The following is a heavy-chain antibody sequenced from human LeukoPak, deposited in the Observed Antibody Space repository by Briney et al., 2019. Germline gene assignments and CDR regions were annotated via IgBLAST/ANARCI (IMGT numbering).Heavy chain of an antibody. CDR2: INHSGST. J-gene: IGHJ4*02. Sequence: SETLSLTCAVYGGSFSGYYWSWIRQPPGKGLEWIGEINHSGSTNYNPSLKSRVTISVDTSKNQFSLKLSSVTAADTAVYYCARGRGFSISWYYYGSGSYYAPPAYFDYWGQGTLVTVSS. V-gene: IGHV4-34*01. CDR3: ARGRGFSISWYYYGSGSYYAPPAYFDY. CDR1: GGSFSGYY. D-gene: IGHD3-10*01.